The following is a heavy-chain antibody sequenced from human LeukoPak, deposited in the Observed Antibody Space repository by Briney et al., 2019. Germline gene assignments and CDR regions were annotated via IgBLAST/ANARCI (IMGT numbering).Heavy chain of an antibody. Sequence: SETLSLTCTVSGGSISSYYWSWIRQPPGKGLEWIGYIYYSGSTNYNPSLKSRVTISVDTSKNQFSLKLSSVTAADTAVYYCAKGGFRDDYSLVHWGQGTLVTVSS. CDR3: AKGGFRDDYSLVH. V-gene: IGHV4-59*01. J-gene: IGHJ4*02. D-gene: IGHD4-11*01. CDR2: IYYSGST. CDR1: GGSISSYY.